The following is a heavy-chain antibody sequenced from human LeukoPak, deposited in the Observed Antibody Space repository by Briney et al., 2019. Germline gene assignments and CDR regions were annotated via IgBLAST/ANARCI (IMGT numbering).Heavy chain of an antibody. D-gene: IGHD2-2*01. J-gene: IGHJ4*02. CDR2: IIPILGIA. Sequence: ASVKVSCKASGGTFSSYAISWVRQAPGQGLEWMGRIIPILGIANYAQKFQGRVTITADKSTSTAYMELSSLRPEDTAQYYRARLCAPQLLSHLWGQGPLLPVS. V-gene: IGHV1-69*04. CDR3: ARLCAPQLLSHL. CDR1: GGTFSSYA.